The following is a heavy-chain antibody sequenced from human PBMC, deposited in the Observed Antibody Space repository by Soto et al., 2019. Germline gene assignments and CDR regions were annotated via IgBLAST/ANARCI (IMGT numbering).Heavy chain of an antibody. V-gene: IGHV4-59*01. J-gene: IGHJ4*02. D-gene: IGHD1-26*01. Sequence: PSETLSLTCTVSGGSISTYYWSWIRQPPGKGLEWIGYISYSGSTNHNPSLKSRVTISVDTSKNQFSLSLSSVTAADTAVYYCASGEVGLKRFDYWGQGTLVTVS. CDR1: GGSISTYY. CDR3: ASGEVGLKRFDY. CDR2: ISYSGST.